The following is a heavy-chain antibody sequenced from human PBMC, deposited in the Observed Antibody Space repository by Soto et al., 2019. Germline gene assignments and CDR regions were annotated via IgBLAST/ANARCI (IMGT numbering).Heavy chain of an antibody. D-gene: IGHD6-13*01. CDR2: IYYSGST. CDR3: ARTLGSSTLDY. Sequence: PSETLSLTCTVSGGSISSSNYYWGWIRQPPGKGLEWIGNIYYSGSTYYSTSLKTRLTISKDTSKNLVVLTMTNMDPTDTATYYCARTLGSSTLDYWGQGTLVTVSS. J-gene: IGHJ4*02. CDR1: GGSISSSNYY. V-gene: IGHV4-39*06.